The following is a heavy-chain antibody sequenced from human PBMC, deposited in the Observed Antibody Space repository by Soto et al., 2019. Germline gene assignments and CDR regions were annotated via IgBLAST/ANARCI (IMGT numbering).Heavy chain of an antibody. CDR1: GFTFSDYY. D-gene: IGHD2-15*01. CDR3: ARAYSDAFDI. Sequence: GGSLRLSCAASGFTFSDYYMTWIRQAPGKGLEWVSYISSSGTGIYYADSVKGRFTISSDNAKNSLFLQMSSMRAEDTAVYYCARAYSDAFDIWGQGTMVTVSS. V-gene: IGHV3-11*01. CDR2: ISSSGTGI. J-gene: IGHJ3*02.